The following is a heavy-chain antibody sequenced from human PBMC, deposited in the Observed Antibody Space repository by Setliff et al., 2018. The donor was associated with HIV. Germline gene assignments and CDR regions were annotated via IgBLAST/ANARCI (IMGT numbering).Heavy chain of an antibody. CDR2: MYYRGST. J-gene: IGHJ4*02. CDR3: ARGGVLRYFDWAY. CDR1: GGSISSSGYY. D-gene: IGHD3-9*01. Sequence: SETLSLTCTVSGGSISSSGYYWGWIRQPPGKGLEWIGNMYYRGSTYYNPSLKSRVIISVDTSKNQFSLKLSSVTAADTAVYYCARGGVLRYFDWAYWGQGTLVTVSS. V-gene: IGHV4-39*01.